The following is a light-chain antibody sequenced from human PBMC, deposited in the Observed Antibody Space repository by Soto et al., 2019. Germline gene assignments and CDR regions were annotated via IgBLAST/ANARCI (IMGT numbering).Light chain of an antibody. V-gene: IGLV2-14*01. J-gene: IGLJ3*02. CDR3: QSYDTGLSFWV. Sequence: QSALTQPASVSGSPGQSITISCSGTSSDVGGYNYVSWYQQHPGKAPKLMIYEVSNRPSGVSNRFSGSKSGNTASLTISGLQAEDEADYYCQSYDTGLSFWVLGGGTKLTVL. CDR1: SSDVGGYNY. CDR2: EVS.